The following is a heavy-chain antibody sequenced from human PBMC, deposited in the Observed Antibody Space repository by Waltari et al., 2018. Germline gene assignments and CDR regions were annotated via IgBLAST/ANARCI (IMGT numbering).Heavy chain of an antibody. CDR1: GGSFSGYS. CDR3: ARHGWFDP. Sequence: QVQLQQWGAGLLKPSETLSLTCAVYGGSFSGYSWSWIRQPPGKGLEWIGEINHSGSTNYNPSLKSRVTISVDTSKNQFSLKLSSVTAADTAVHYCARHGWFDPWGQGTLVTVSS. J-gene: IGHJ5*02. CDR2: INHSGST. V-gene: IGHV4-34*01.